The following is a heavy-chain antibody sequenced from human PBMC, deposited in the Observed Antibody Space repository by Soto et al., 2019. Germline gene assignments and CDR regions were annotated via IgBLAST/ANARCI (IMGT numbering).Heavy chain of an antibody. J-gene: IGHJ4*02. CDR2: ISDTGAST. CDR1: GFTFKESA. V-gene: IGHV3-23*01. D-gene: IGHD6-19*01. Sequence: PGGSLRLSCAASGFTFKESAMNWVRQAPGKGLEGVASISDTGASTWYAESVRGRLSISRDNSKNTLYLQMNSLRGEDTAVDYCAKGRGSGWGWYFDNWGQRTPVPVSS. CDR3: AKGRGSGWGWYFDN.